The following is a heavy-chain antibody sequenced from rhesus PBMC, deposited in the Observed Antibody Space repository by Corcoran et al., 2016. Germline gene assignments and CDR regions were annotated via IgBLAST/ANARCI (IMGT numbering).Heavy chain of an antibody. V-gene: IGHV4S11*01. CDR3: ARDYGSSYVYAY. CDR1: GGSISSNY. J-gene: IGHJ4*01. CDR2: IYGSGSST. D-gene: IGHD4-29*01. Sequence: QVQLQESGPGLVKPLETLSLTCAVSGGSISSNYWSWIRQPPGKGLGWIGYIYGSGSSTNYNPSLKSRITLSVDTSKNQFSLKLSSVTAADTAVYYCARDYGSSYVYAYWGQGVLVTVSS.